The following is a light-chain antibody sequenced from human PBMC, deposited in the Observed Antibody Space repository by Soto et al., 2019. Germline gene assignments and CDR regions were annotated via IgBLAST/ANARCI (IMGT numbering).Light chain of an antibody. J-gene: IGKJ2*01. Sequence: DVVMTQTPLSLSVTPGQPASISCRSTQSLLHTDGETYLYWYLQRPGQPPQRLISESVNRFSGVSDRFSGSGSGTYFTLKISRVEAEAVGVYYCIQSIELPYTFGQGTKLEI. V-gene: IGKV2D-29*01. CDR2: ESV. CDR3: IQSIELPYT. CDR1: QSLLHTDGETY.